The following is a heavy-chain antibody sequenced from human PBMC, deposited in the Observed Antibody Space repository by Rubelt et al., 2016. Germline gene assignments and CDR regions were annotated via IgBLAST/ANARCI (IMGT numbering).Heavy chain of an antibody. CDR2: IFPGDSDT. Sequence: LEWMGIIFPGDSDTRYSPSFQGQVTISADKSISTAYLQWSSLKASDTAMYYCARGGSGWLSNTAYYFDYWGQGTLVTVSS. V-gene: IGHV5-51*01. J-gene: IGHJ4*02. CDR3: ARGGSGWLSNTAYYFDY. D-gene: IGHD5-12*01.